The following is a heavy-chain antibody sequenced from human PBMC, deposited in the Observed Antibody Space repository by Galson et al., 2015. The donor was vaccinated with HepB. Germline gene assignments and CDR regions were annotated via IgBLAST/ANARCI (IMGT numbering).Heavy chain of an antibody. V-gene: IGHV3-30*04. CDR1: GFTFRSHA. J-gene: IGHJ4*01. D-gene: IGHD2-2*01. Sequence: SLRLSCAASGFTFRSHAMHWVRQAPGKGLEWVAVISYDGSNKDYADAVKGRFTISRDNSKNSLYLQMNSLRPEDTAMYYCARVGGLLVDWWGQGTLVAVPS. CDR2: ISYDGSNK. CDR3: ARVGGLLVDW.